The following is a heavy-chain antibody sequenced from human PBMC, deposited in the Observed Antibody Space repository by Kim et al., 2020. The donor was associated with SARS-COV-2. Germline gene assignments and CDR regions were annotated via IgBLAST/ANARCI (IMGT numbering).Heavy chain of an antibody. D-gene: IGHD3-3*01. V-gene: IGHV4-59*01. CDR1: GGSISSYY. CDR3: ARWEYITIFGVVRAQGAFDI. J-gene: IGHJ3*02. Sequence: SETLSLTCTVSGGSISSYYWSWIRQPPGKGLEWIGYIYYSGSTNYNPSLKSRVTISVDTSKNQFSLKLSSVTAADTAVYYCARWEYITIFGVVRAQGAFDIWGQGTMVTVSS. CDR2: IYYSGST.